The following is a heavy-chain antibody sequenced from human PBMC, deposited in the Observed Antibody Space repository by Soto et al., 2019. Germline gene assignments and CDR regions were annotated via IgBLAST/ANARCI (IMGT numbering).Heavy chain of an antibody. Sequence: SETLSLTCTVSGGSISSYYWTWIRQPPGKGLEWIGFMYNSGSTHYNPSLKSRVTISLDTSKNQFSLNLRSVAAADTAVYYCARGIYEGSSGYYLDVWGQGNLVTVSS. CDR2: MYNSGST. CDR3: ARGIYEGSSGYYLDV. CDR1: GGSISSYY. J-gene: IGHJ4*02. V-gene: IGHV4-59*08. D-gene: IGHD3-22*01.